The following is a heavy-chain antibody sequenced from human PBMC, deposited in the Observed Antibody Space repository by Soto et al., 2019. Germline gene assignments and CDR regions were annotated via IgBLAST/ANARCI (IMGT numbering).Heavy chain of an antibody. D-gene: IGHD3-22*01. CDR1: GFTFSSYS. V-gene: IGHV3-48*02. J-gene: IGHJ6*02. Sequence: ESGGGLVQPGGSLRLSCAASGFTFSSYSMNWVRQAPGKGLEWVSYISSSSSTIYYADSVKGRFTISRDNAKNSLYLQMNILRDEDTAVYYCARDGDYYDSSGYYLYYYYGMDVWGQGTTVTVSS. CDR3: ARDGDYYDSSGYYLYYYYGMDV. CDR2: ISSSSSTI.